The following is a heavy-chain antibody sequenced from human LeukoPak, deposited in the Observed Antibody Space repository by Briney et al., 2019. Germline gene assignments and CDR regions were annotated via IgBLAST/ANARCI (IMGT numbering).Heavy chain of an antibody. CDR2: IKSKTDGGTT. D-gene: IGHD3-10*01. Sequence: SGGSLRLSCAASGFTFSSYAMSWVRQAPGKGLEWVGRIKSKTDGGTTDYAAPVKGRFTISRDDSKNTLYLQMNSLKTEDTAVYYCTTVYGLGSYYNWGQGTLVTVSS. CDR1: GFTFSSYA. CDR3: TTVYGLGSYYN. J-gene: IGHJ4*02. V-gene: IGHV3-15*01.